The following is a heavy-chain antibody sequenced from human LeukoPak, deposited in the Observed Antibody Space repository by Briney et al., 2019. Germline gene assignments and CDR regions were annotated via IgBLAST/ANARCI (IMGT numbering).Heavy chain of an antibody. CDR1: GFTFSSYD. CDR2: IGTAGDT. V-gene: IGHV3-13*04. J-gene: IGHJ4*02. Sequence: GGSLRLSCAASGFTFSSYDMHWVRQATGKGLEWVSAIGTAGDTYYPGSVKGRFTISRENAKNSLYLQMNSLRAGDTAVYYCAREVYYYDSSGYYPYFDYWGQGTLVTVSS. D-gene: IGHD3-22*01. CDR3: AREVYYYDSSGYYPYFDY.